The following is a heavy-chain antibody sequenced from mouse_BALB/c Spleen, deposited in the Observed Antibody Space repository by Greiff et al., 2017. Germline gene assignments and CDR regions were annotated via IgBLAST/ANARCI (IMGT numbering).Heavy chain of an antibody. Sequence: EVKLEESGGGLVKPGGSLKLSCAASGFTFSDYYMYWVRQTPEKRLEWVATISDGGSYTYYPDSVKGRFTISRDNAKNNLYLQMSSLKSEDTAMYYCARPGFDYWGQGTTLTVSS. CDR2: ISDGGSYT. CDR3: ARPGFDY. V-gene: IGHV5-4*02. CDR1: GFTFSDYY. J-gene: IGHJ2*01.